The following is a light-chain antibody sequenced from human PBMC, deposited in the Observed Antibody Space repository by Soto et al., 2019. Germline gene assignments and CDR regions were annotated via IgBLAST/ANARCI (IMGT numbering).Light chain of an antibody. CDR1: QSVLYSSNNKNY. CDR3: QQYYSTPFT. J-gene: IGKJ4*01. V-gene: IGKV4-1*01. CDR2: WAS. Sequence: DIVMTQSPDSLAVSLGERATINCKSSQSVLYSSNNKNYLDWYQQKPGQPPKLLIYWASTRESGVPDRISGSGSGTDFTLTIISLQAEDVAVYYCQQYYSTPFTFGGGTKVDIK.